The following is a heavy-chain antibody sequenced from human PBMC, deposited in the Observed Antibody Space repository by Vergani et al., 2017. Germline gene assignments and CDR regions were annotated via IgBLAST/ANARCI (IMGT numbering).Heavy chain of an antibody. CDR2: IYYSGST. Sequence: QVQLQESGPGLVKPSETLSLTCTVSGGSVSSGSYYWSWIRQPPGKGLEWIGYIYYSGSTNYNPSLKSRVTISVDTSKNQFSLKLSSVTAADTAVYYCARGHYYGSGNFDYWGRGTLVTVSS. V-gene: IGHV4-61*01. J-gene: IGHJ4*02. CDR1: GGSVSSGSYY. CDR3: ARGHYYGSGNFDY. D-gene: IGHD3-10*01.